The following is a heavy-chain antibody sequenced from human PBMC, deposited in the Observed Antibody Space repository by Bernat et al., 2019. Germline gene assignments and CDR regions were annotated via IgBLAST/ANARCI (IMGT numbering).Heavy chain of an antibody. V-gene: IGHV1-18*01. CDR3: ATTSVSLYWYFDL. CDR2: VSAYNGDT. Sequence: QGELVQSGTEMKKLGASVRVSCKAPGFIFTSNGFAWVRQAPGQGLEWMGRVSAYNGDTQYAQKFQGRVLMTTDSSTTTAYMELKNLRSDDTAVYFCATTSVSLYWYFDLWCRGTLVTVSS. J-gene: IGHJ2*01. CDR1: GFIFTSNG.